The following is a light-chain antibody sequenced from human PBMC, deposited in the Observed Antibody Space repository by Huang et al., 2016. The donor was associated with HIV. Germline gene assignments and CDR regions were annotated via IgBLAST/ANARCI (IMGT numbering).Light chain of an antibody. Sequence: DIQLTQSPSTMSASEGDRVTITCRASQNIDSWLAWFQQKPGKAPKLIIYKASVKESGVPPRFSGSGSGTNFTLTLNSLQTDDFATYYCHQYKSYPWTFGQGTKVEV. V-gene: IGKV1-5*03. CDR1: QNIDSW. CDR3: HQYKSYPWT. CDR2: KAS. J-gene: IGKJ1*01.